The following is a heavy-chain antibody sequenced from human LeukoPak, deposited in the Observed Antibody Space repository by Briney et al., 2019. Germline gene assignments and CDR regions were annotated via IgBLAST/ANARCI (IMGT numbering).Heavy chain of an antibody. J-gene: IGHJ3*02. V-gene: IGHV3-23*01. D-gene: IGHD1-26*01. Sequence: GGSLRHSPAARGLTPSSYVMSSVRQAPGKGLEWVSAISGSGGSTYYADSVKGRFTISRDNSKNTLYLQMNSLRAEDTAVYYCANDPSVSYDDPVDIWGQGTMVTVSS. CDR1: GLTPSSYV. CDR2: ISGSGGST. CDR3: ANDPSVSYDDPVDI.